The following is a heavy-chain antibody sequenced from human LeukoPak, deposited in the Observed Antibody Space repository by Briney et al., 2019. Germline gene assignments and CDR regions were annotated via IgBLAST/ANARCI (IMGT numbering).Heavy chain of an antibody. CDR3: ARERFPVPAATEDADAFDI. V-gene: IGHV4-31*03. CDR1: GGSISSGGYY. Sequence: PSETLSLTCTVSGGSISSGGYYWSWIRQHPGKGLEWIGYIYYSGSTYYNPSLKSRVTISVDTSKNQFSLKLSSVTAADTAVYYCARERFPVPAATEDADAFDIWGQGTMVTVSS. J-gene: IGHJ3*02. D-gene: IGHD2-2*01. CDR2: IYYSGST.